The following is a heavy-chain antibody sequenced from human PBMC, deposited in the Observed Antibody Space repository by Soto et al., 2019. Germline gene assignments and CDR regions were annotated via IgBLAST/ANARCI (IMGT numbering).Heavy chain of an antibody. V-gene: IGHV4-59*01. D-gene: IGHD5-12*01. CDR1: GDSMSSYY. CDR3: ARLGYEAPDNWFDP. J-gene: IGHJ5*02. CDR2: IYYSGSP. Sequence: QVQLQESGPGLVRPSETLSLTCTVSGDSMSSYYWSWIRQPPGKGLEWIGYIYYSGSPDYNPSLKTRVTIAVDTSKNQFSLRLSSVTAADTAIYYCARLGYEAPDNWFDPWGQGTLVTVSS.